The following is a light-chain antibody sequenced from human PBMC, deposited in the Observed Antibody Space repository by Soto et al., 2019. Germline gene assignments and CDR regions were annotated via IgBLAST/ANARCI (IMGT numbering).Light chain of an antibody. Sequence: QAVVTQAPSASETPGQRITLSCSGSTSNIGNNNVNWYQQVPGTAPKLLMYRNNLRPSGVPDRFSGSKSGTSASLAISGLQSEDAADYYCAAWDDSLSAWVFGGGTKLTVL. CDR2: RNN. CDR1: TSNIGNNN. V-gene: IGLV1-44*01. CDR3: AAWDDSLSAWV. J-gene: IGLJ3*02.